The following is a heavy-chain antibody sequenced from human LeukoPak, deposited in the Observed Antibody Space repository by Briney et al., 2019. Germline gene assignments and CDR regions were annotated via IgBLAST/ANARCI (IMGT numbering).Heavy chain of an antibody. CDR2: ISGSGGST. D-gene: IGHD3-10*01. J-gene: IGHJ4*02. Sequence: PGGSLRPSCAASGFTLSSYAMSWVRQAPGKGLEWISSISGSGGSTYYADSVKGRFTISRDNSKNTVYLQMNSLRAEDTAVYYCAKDLITMVRGVFKDWGQGTLVTVSS. CDR1: GFTLSSYA. CDR3: AKDLITMVRGVFKD. V-gene: IGHV3-23*01.